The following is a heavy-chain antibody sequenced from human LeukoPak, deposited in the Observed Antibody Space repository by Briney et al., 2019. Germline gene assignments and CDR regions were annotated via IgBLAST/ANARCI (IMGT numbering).Heavy chain of an antibody. CDR1: GFTFDDYA. CDR2: ISWNSGSI. CDR3: AKDNRKYYYGSGTNFDY. J-gene: IGHJ4*02. Sequence: GGSLRLSCAASGFTFDDYAMHWVRQAPGKGLEWVSGISWNSGSIGYADSVKGRFTISRDNAKNPLYLQMNSPRAEDTALYYCAKDNRKYYYGSGTNFDYWGQGTLVTVSS. V-gene: IGHV3-9*01. D-gene: IGHD3-10*01.